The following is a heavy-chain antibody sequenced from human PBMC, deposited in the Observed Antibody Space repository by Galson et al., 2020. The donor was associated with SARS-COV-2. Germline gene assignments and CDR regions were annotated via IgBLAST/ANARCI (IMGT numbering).Heavy chain of an antibody. V-gene: IGHV4-39*01. CDR1: GGSISSSSYY. J-gene: IGHJ6*03. CDR2: IYYSGST. Sequence: SETLSLTCTVSGGSISSSSYYWGWIRQPPGKGLEWIGSIYYSGSTYYNPSLKSRVTISVDTSKNQFSLKLSSVTAADTAVYYCARCKDTAMFYYYYYYMDVWGKGTTVTISS. D-gene: IGHD5-18*01. CDR3: ARCKDTAMFYYYYYYMDV.